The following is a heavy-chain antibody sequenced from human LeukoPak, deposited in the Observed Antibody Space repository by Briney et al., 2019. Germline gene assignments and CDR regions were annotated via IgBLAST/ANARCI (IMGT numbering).Heavy chain of an antibody. D-gene: IGHD1-26*01. Sequence: SETLSLTCTVSGGSISSGSYYWSWIRQPPGKGLEWIGRIYTSGSTNYNPSLKSRVTISVDTSKNQFSLKLSSVTAADTAVYYCARVVLELLPDAFDIWGQGTMVTVSS. V-gene: IGHV4-61*02. CDR1: GGSISSGSYY. CDR3: ARVVLELLPDAFDI. J-gene: IGHJ3*02. CDR2: IYTSGST.